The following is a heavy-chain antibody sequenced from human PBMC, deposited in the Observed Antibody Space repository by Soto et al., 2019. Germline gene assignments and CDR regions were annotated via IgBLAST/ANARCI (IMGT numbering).Heavy chain of an antibody. Sequence: SETLSLTCAVYGGSFSGYYWSWIRQPPGKGLEWIGEINHSGSTNYNPSLKSRVTISVDTSKNQFSLKLSSVTAADTAVYYCARGNSPYYYDSSGTFDPWGQGTLVTVSS. D-gene: IGHD3-22*01. J-gene: IGHJ5*02. V-gene: IGHV4-34*01. CDR2: INHSGST. CDR3: ARGNSPYYYDSSGTFDP. CDR1: GGSFSGYY.